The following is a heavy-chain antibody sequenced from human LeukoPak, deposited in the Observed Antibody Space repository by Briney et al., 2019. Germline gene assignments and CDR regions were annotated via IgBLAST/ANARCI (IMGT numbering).Heavy chain of an antibody. J-gene: IGHJ4*02. CDR2: ISPYNGNT. CDR1: GYTFTSYG. D-gene: IGHD3-16*02. V-gene: IGHV1-18*04. Sequence: GASVKVSCKASGYTFTSYGISWVRQAPGQGLEWMGSISPYNGNTKYTERLQGRVIMTTDTSTRTDYMELRSLRSDDTAVFYCARDQYDYSWGSNRPYFDSWGQGTLVTVSS. CDR3: ARDQYDYSWGSNRPYFDS.